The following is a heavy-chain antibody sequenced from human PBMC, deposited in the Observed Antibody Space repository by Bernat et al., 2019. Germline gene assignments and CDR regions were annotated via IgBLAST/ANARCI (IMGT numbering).Heavy chain of an antibody. J-gene: IGHJ4*02. V-gene: IGHV3-30*18. Sequence: QVQLVESGGGVVQPGRSLRLSCAASGFTFSSYGMHWVRQAPGKGLAWVAVISNDGRNKYYADSVKDRLTISRDNSQNTLYLQMNSLRVEDTAVYYCAKERDSSNWYGGGFDYWGQGTLVTVSS. CDR2: ISNDGRNK. D-gene: IGHD6-13*01. CDR1: GFTFSSYG. CDR3: AKERDSSNWYGGGFDY.